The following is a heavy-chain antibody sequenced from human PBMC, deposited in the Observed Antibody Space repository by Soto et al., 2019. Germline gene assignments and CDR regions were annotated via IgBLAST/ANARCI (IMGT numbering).Heavy chain of an antibody. CDR1: GYTFTGYY. V-gene: IGHV1-2*02. CDR2: INPNSGGT. CDR3: ARDWSIALGGYFDH. Sequence: ASVKVSCKASGYTFTGYYMHWVLQAPGQGLEWMGWINPNSGGTNYAQKFQGRVTMTRDTSISTAYMELSRLRSDDTAVYYCARDWSIALGGYFDHWGQGTLVTVSS. D-gene: IGHD6-6*01. J-gene: IGHJ4*02.